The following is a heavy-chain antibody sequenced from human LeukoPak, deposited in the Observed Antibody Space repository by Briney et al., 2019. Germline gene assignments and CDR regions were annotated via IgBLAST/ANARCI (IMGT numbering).Heavy chain of an antibody. J-gene: IGHJ5*02. Sequence: PSETLSLTCAVSVDSIRSNNHYWGSIRQPPGKGLEWLGNIYFNVNIAYNPSHQSRVTISVDTSKNQFSLRLNSVTSADTAMYYCARVELIVALPTSFDPWGQGTLVTVSS. D-gene: IGHD5-12*01. CDR1: VDSIRSNNHY. V-gene: IGHV4-39*07. CDR3: ARVELIVALPTSFDP. CDR2: IYFNVNI.